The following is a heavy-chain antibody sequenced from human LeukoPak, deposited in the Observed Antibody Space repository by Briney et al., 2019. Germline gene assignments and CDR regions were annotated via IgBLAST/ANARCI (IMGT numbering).Heavy chain of an antibody. V-gene: IGHV4-39*07. J-gene: IGHJ4*02. CDR2: IYYSGST. CDR1: GYSISSSSYY. D-gene: IGHD7-27*01. CDR3: ARGPPNWGFPTSFDY. Sequence: SETLSLTCTVSGYSISSSSYYWGWIRQPPGKGLEWIGSIYYSGSTYYNPSLKSRVTISVDTSKNQFSLKLSSVTAADTAVYYCARGPPNWGFPTSFDYWGQGTLVTVSS.